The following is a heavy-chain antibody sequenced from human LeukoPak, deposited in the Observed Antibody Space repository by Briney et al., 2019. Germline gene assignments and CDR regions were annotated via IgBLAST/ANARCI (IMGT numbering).Heavy chain of an antibody. CDR3: LYGGNSGDWVY. V-gene: IGHV4-4*02. D-gene: IGHD4-23*01. J-gene: IGHJ4*02. CDR2: ILHIGNT. CDR1: GGSISGGNW. Sequence: SETLSLTCAVSGGSISGGNWWTWVRQPPGKGLEWIGEILHIGNTNYNPSLKSRVNMSVDKSKNQFSLNPNSVTAADTAVYYCLYGGNSGDWVYWGQGTLVTVSS.